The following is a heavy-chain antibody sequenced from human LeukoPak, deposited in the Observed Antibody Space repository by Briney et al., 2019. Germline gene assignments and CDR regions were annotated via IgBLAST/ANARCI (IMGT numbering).Heavy chain of an antibody. V-gene: IGHV4-59*01. CDR1: GGSISSYY. CDR2: IYYSGST. CDR3: ASSRKGIAAAGNFDY. D-gene: IGHD6-13*01. J-gene: IGHJ4*02. Sequence: PSETLSLTCTVSGGSISSYYWSWIRQPPGKGLEWIGYIYYSGSTNYNPSLKSRVTISVDTSKNQFSLKLSSVTAADTAVYYCASSRKGIAAAGNFDYWGQGTLGTVSS.